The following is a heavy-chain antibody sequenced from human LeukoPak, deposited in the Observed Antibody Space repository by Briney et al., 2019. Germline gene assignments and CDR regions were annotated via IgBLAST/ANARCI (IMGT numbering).Heavy chain of an antibody. CDR3: TTDIFEVGVTPGAI. J-gene: IGHJ3*02. CDR1: GFTFSNAW. D-gene: IGHD1-26*01. V-gene: IGHV3-15*01. CDR2: IKSKTDGGTT. Sequence: PGGSLRLSCAASGFTFSNAWMSWVRQAPGKGLEWIGRIKSKTDGGTTDYAAPVKGRFTISRDDSKNTLYLQMNSLKTEDTAVYYCTTDIFEVGVTPGAIWGQGTMVTVSS.